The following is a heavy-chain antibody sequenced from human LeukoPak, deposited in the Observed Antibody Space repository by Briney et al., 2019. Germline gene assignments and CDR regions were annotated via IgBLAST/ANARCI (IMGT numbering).Heavy chain of an antibody. J-gene: IGHJ4*02. Sequence: ASVKVSCKASGYTFTGYYMHWVRQAPGQGLEWMGWINPNSGGTNYAQKFQGRVTMTRDTSISTAYMELSRLRSDDTAVYYCARDIRIAVAAPSYWGQGTLVTVSS. CDR2: INPNSGGT. V-gene: IGHV1-2*02. D-gene: IGHD6-19*01. CDR3: ARDIRIAVAAPSY. CDR1: GYTFTGYY.